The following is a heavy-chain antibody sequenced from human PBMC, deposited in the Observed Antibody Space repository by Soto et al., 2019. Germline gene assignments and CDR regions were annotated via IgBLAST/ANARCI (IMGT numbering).Heavy chain of an antibody. CDR3: AKDFGQQQLDYYFDY. D-gene: IGHD6-13*01. CDR2: TSYDGSNK. CDR1: GFTFSSYG. V-gene: IGHV3-30*18. J-gene: IGHJ4*02. Sequence: PGGSLRLSCAASGFTFSSYGMHWVRQAPGKGLEWVAVTSYDGSNKYYADSVKGRFTISRDNSKDTLYLQMNSLRAEDTAVYYCAKDFGQQQLDYYFDYWGQGTLVTVSS.